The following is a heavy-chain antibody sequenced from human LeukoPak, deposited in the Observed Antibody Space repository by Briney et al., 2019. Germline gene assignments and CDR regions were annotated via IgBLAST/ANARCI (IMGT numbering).Heavy chain of an antibody. J-gene: IGHJ4*02. V-gene: IGHV4-59*01. Sequence: SETLSLTCTVSGGSISSYYWSWIRQPPGKGLEWIGYIYYSGSTNYNPSLKSRVTISVETSKNQFSLKLSSVTAADTAVYYCARGGGWRCSSTSCYESGIDYWGQGTLVTVSS. CDR2: IYYSGST. CDR3: ARGGGWRCSSTSCYESGIDY. CDR1: GGSISSYY. D-gene: IGHD2-2*01.